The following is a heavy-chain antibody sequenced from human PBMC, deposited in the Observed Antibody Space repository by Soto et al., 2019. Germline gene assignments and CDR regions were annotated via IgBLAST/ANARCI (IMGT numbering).Heavy chain of an antibody. Sequence: EVQLLESGGDLVQPGGSLRLSCAASGFTFTSYAMSWIRQAPGKGLEWVSAITGGGDNTYYGDSVKGRFTISRDNSKNTRYLQMNSLRADDTAFYYCTQDGGSRDWLTVNWGQGTLVTVSS. CDR2: ITGGGDNT. J-gene: IGHJ4*02. D-gene: IGHD3-9*01. CDR3: TQDGGSRDWLTVN. V-gene: IGHV3-23*01. CDR1: GFTFTSYA.